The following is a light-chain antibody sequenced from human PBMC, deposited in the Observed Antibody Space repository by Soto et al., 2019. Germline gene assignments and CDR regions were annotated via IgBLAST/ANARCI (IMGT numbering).Light chain of an antibody. CDR3: QQYDSFSWT. CDR2: HAS. J-gene: IGKJ1*01. V-gene: IGKV1-5*01. CDR1: QTINKW. Sequence: DIQMTQSPSTLSASVGDRVTITCRASQTINKWLAWYQQKPRKAPKLLIYHASSLEPGVPSRFSGSGSGTEFTLTITGLQPDDFATYYCQQYDSFSWTFDQGTKLEIK.